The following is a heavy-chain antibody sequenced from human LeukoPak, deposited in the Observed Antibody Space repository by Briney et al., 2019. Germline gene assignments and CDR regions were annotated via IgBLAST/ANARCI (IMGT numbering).Heavy chain of an antibody. D-gene: IGHD3-9*01. J-gene: IGHJ6*02. V-gene: IGHV4-34*01. Sequence: PSETLSLTCAVYGGSFSGYYWSWIRQPPGKGLEWIGEINHSGSTNYNPSLKSRVTISVDTSKNQFSLRLSSVTAADTAVYYCARDKAYYDTLYYGMDVWGQGTTVTVSS. CDR2: INHSGST. CDR3: ARDKAYYDTLYYGMDV. CDR1: GGSFSGYY.